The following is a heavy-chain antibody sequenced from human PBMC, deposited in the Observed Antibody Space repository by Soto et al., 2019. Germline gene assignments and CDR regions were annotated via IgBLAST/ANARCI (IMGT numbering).Heavy chain of an antibody. CDR1: GYIFSGFY. J-gene: IGHJ4*02. D-gene: IGHD6-13*01. Sequence: QVQLVQSGTEVKTPGASVKVSCKTSGYIFSGFYIQWVRQAPGQGLEWMGWVNPDTGVTNYAQTFQGRVTMTRDSSITTAYMELTSLTSDDTAVYYCARAYSNNAPFNYWGQGTLVIASS. V-gene: IGHV1-2*02. CDR3: ARAYSNNAPFNY. CDR2: VNPDTGVT.